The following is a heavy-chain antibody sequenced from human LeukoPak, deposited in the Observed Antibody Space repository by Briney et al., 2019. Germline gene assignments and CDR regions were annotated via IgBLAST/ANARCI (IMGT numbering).Heavy chain of an antibody. CDR1: GFTFSSYA. CDR3: AKSKSSHGLLDY. V-gene: IGHV3-23*01. CDR2: ISGSDTNT. J-gene: IGHJ4*02. Sequence: GGSLRLSCAASGFTFSSYAMSWVRQAPGKGLEWVSTISGSDTNTYYADSVKGRFTISRDNSKNTMYLQLNSLRAEDTALYYCAKSKSSHGLLDYWGQGTLVTVSS. D-gene: IGHD2-8*01.